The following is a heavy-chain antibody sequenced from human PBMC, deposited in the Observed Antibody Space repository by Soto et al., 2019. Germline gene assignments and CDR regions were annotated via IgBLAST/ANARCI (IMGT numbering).Heavy chain of an antibody. Sequence: SLGLSCAASGFPFSSYAMHWVRQAPGKGLEWVAVISYDGSNKYYADSVKGRFTISRDNSKNTLYLQMNSLRAEDTAVYYCARDWYSSSWYGFDPWGQGTLVTVSS. CDR3: ARDWYSSSWYGFDP. D-gene: IGHD6-13*01. CDR1: GFPFSSYA. V-gene: IGHV3-30-3*01. J-gene: IGHJ5*02. CDR2: ISYDGSNK.